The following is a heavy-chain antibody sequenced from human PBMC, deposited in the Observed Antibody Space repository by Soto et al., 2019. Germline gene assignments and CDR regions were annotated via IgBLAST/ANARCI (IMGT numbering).Heavy chain of an antibody. D-gene: IGHD3-22*01. CDR3: ARYYYDKGAFDI. Sequence: SSTLSLTCSVSVGSVSSGSYYWSWIRQPPGKGLEWIGYIYYSGSSSYNPSLKSRVTISVDTSKNQFSLKLSSVTAPDTAVYYCARYYYDKGAFDIWGQGTMVTVSS. CDR1: VGSVSSGSYY. V-gene: IGHV4-61*01. CDR2: IYYSGSS. J-gene: IGHJ3*02.